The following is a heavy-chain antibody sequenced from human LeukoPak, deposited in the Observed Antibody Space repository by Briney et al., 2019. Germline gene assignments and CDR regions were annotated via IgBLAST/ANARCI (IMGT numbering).Heavy chain of an antibody. CDR2: ITRNGSST. J-gene: IGHJ6*04. D-gene: IGHD3-16*01. CDR3: ARDPGYESWSPFWGGMDV. CDR1: GFTFSSSW. V-gene: IGHV3-74*01. Sequence: PGGSLRLSCAASGFTFSSSWMHWVRQPPGKGLVWVSRITRNGSSTTYAYSEKGRFTISRDNAKNTLYLQMDSLRDDDTAVYYCARDPGYESWSPFWGGMDVWGNGTTVIVSS.